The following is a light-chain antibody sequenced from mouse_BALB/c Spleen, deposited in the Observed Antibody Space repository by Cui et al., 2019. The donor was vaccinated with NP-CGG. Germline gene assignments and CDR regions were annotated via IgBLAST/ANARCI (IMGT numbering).Light chain of an antibody. Sequence: AVVTQESALTTSPGETVTLTCRSSTGAVTTSNYANWVQEKPDHLFTGLIGDTNNRAPGVPARFSGSLIGDKAALTITGTQTEDEAIYFCALWYSNHWMFGGGTKLTVL. J-gene: IGLJ1*01. CDR2: DTN. V-gene: IGLV1*01. CDR1: TGAVTTSNY. CDR3: ALWYSNHWM.